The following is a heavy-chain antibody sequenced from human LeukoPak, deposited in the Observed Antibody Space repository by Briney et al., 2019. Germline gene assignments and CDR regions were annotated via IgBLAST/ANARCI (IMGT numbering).Heavy chain of an antibody. Sequence: SETLSLTCAVYGGSFSGYYWSWIRQPPGKGLEWIGEINHSGSTNYNPSLKSRVTISVDTSKNQFSLKLSSVTAADTAVYYCARERGITMVRGYYYYYHMDVWGKGTTVTVSS. CDR3: ARERGITMVRGYYYYYHMDV. J-gene: IGHJ6*03. CDR2: INHSGST. V-gene: IGHV4-34*01. D-gene: IGHD3-10*01. CDR1: GGSFSGYY.